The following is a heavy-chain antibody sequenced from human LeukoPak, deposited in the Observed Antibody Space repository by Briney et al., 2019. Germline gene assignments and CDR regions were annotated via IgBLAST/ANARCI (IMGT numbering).Heavy chain of an antibody. V-gene: IGHV3-30*02. D-gene: IGHD4-17*01. CDR3: AKDGAYGDYEDY. J-gene: IGHJ4*02. CDR2: IRYDGSNK. Sequence: GGSLRLSCAASGFTFSSYGMHWVRQAPGKGLEWVAFIRYDGSNKYYADSVKGRFTISRDNSKDTLYLQMNSLRAEDTAVYYCAKDGAYGDYEDYWGQGTLVTVSS. CDR1: GFTFSSYG.